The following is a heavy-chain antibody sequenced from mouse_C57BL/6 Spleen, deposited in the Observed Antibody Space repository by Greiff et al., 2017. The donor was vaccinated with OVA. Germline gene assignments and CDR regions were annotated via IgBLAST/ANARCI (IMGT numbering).Heavy chain of an antibody. J-gene: IGHJ4*01. CDR3: ARGGYYGSYAMDY. V-gene: IGHV1-52*01. CDR2: IDPSDSET. CDR1: GYTFTSYW. D-gene: IGHD1-1*01. Sequence: VQLKQPGAELVRPGSSVKLSCKASGYTFTSYWMHWVKQRPIQGLEWIGNIDPSDSETHYNQKFKDKATLTVDKSSSTAYMQLSSLTSEDSAVYYCARGGYYGSYAMDYWGQGTSVTVSS.